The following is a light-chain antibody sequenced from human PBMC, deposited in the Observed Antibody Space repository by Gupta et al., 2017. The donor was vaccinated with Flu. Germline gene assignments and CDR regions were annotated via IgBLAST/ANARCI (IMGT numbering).Light chain of an antibody. CDR2: EVS. CDR1: SSDVGGYNY. CDR3: SSYKSSSTYVV. J-gene: IGLJ2*01. Sequence: QSALTQPASVSGSTGQSITISCTGTSSDVGGYNYVSWYQQHPGKAPKLMIYEVSNRPSGVSNRFSGSKSGNTASLTISGLQAEDEADYYCSSYKSSSTYVVFGGGTKLTVL. V-gene: IGLV2-14*01.